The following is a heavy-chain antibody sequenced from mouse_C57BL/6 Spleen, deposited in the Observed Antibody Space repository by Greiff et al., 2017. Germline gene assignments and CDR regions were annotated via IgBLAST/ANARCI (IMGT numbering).Heavy chain of an antibody. CDR2: ISYDGSN. Sequence: EVQLVESGPGLVKPSQSLSLTCSVTGYSITSGYYWNWIRQFPGNKLEWMGYISYDGSNNYNPSLKNRISITRDTSKNQFFLKLNSVTTEDTATYYCARDRDYDGYAMDYWGQGTSVTVSS. CDR3: ARDRDYDGYAMDY. J-gene: IGHJ4*01. V-gene: IGHV3-6*01. D-gene: IGHD2-4*01. CDR1: GYSITSGYY.